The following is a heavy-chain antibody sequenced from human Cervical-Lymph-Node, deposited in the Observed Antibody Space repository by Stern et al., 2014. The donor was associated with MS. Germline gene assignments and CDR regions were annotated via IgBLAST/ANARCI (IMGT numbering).Heavy chain of an antibody. V-gene: IGHV1-69*01. D-gene: IGHD6-6*01. CDR1: GGTLNTNV. CDR2: IIPIFGTA. Sequence: VQLVQSGAEVKKPGSSVKVSCKASGGTLNTNVISWVRQAPGQGLEWMGGIIPIFGTALYAQKFQGRVTITANESTRAVYMELSSLRSEDTAVYYCARAAYSTSSYNYWGQGTLVIVSS. J-gene: IGHJ4*02. CDR3: ARAAYSTSSYNY.